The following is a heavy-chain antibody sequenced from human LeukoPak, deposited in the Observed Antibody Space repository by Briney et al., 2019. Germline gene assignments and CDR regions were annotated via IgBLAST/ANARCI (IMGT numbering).Heavy chain of an antibody. CDR3: ARSSASIAVVPAAMHYYYGMDV. V-gene: IGHV1-69*01. D-gene: IGHD2-2*01. Sequence: GSSVKVSCKASGGTFSSYAISWVRQAPGQGLEWMGGIIPIFGTANYAQKFQGRVTITADESTSTAYMELSSLRSEDTAVYYCARSSASIAVVPAAMHYYYGMDVWGKGTTVTVSS. CDR1: GGTFSSYA. J-gene: IGHJ6*04. CDR2: IIPIFGTA.